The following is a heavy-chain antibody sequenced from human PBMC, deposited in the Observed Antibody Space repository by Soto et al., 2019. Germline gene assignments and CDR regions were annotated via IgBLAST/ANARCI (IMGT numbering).Heavy chain of an antibody. D-gene: IGHD4-17*01. CDR2: ISFDGSFK. CDR1: GFTFSSFG. J-gene: IGHJ3*02. CDR3: AKRQYSGDYEENDAFDI. V-gene: IGHV3-30*18. Sequence: QVQLVESGGGVVQPGRSLALSCAASGFTFSSFGIHWVRQAPGKGLEWVTFISFDGSFKYYADSVKGRFTISRDNSKSTVYLQMNSLRAEDTAVYFCAKRQYSGDYEENDAFDIWGRGTMVTVSS.